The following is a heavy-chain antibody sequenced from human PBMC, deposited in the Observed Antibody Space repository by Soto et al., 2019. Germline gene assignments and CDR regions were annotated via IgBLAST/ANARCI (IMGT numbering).Heavy chain of an antibody. Sequence: SLRLSCAASGFTFSSYGMHWVRQAPGKGLEWVAVISYDGSNKYYADSVKGRFTISRDNSKNTLYLQMNSLRAEDTAVYYCAKQKGFLEWFDAFVIWGQGTMVTVSS. CDR1: GFTFSSYG. CDR3: AKQKGFLEWFDAFVI. D-gene: IGHD3-3*01. J-gene: IGHJ3*02. CDR2: ISYDGSNK. V-gene: IGHV3-30*18.